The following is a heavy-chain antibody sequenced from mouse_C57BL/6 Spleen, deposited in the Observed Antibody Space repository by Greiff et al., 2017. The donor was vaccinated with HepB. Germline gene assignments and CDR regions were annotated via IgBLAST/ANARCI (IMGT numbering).Heavy chain of an antibody. V-gene: IGHV5-16*01. CDR3: ARDQSNYGYFDV. J-gene: IGHJ1*03. D-gene: IGHD2-5*01. CDR2: INYDGSST. CDR1: GFTFSDYY. Sequence: VQLKESEGGLVQPGSSMKLSCTASGFTFSDYYMAWVRQVPEKGLEWVANINYDGSSTYYLDSLKSRFIISRDNAKNILYLQMSSLKSEDTATYYGARDQSNYGYFDVWGTGTTVTVSS.